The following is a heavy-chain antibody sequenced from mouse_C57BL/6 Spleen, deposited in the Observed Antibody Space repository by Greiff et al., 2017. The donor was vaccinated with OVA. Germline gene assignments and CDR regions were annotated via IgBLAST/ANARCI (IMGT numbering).Heavy chain of an antibody. CDR2: IRSKSNNYAT. V-gene: IGHV10-1*01. J-gene: IGHJ4*01. Sequence: EVKVVESGGGLVQPKGSLKLSCAASGFSFNTYAMNWVRQAPGKGLEWVARIRSKSNNYATYYADSVKDRFTISRDDSESMLYLQMNNLKTEDTAMYYCVRHPETGTGYAMDYWGQGTSVTVSS. CDR1: GFSFNTYA. D-gene: IGHD4-1*01. CDR3: VRHPETGTGYAMDY.